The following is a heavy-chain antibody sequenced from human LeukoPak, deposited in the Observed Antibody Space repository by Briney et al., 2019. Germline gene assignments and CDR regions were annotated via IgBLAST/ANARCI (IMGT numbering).Heavy chain of an antibody. CDR3: ARTGDYCDSSGYYFGYFQH. CDR1: GGTFSSYA. CDR2: IIPIFGTA. D-gene: IGHD3-22*01. J-gene: IGHJ1*01. Sequence: SVKVSCKASGGTFSSYAISWVRQAPGQGLEWMGRIIPIFGTANYAQKFQGRVTITTDESTSTAYMELSSLRSEGTAVYYCARTGDYCDSSGYYFGYFQHWGQGTLVTVSS. V-gene: IGHV1-69*05.